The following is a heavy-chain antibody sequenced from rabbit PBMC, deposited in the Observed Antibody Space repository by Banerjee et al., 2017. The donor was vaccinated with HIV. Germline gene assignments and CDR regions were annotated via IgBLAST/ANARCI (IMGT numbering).Heavy chain of an antibody. CDR2: INTISGNT. CDR3: ARRDYGSSTYYDL. J-gene: IGHJ3*01. V-gene: IGHV1S40*01. Sequence: VRQAPGKGLEWIACINTISGNTVYASWAKGRFTISKTSSTTVTLQMTSLTAADTATYFCARRDYGSSTYYDLWGQGTLVTVS. D-gene: IGHD8-1*01.